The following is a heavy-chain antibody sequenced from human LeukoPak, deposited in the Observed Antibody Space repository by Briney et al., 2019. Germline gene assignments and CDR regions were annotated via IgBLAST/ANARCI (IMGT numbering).Heavy chain of an antibody. J-gene: IGHJ6*02. Sequence: ASVKVSCKASGYTFTSYDINWVRQAPGQGLEWMGWINTNTGNPTYAQGFTGRFVFSLDTSVSTAYLQISSLKAEDTAVYYCARISRQQLVYYGMDVWGQGTTVTVSS. V-gene: IGHV7-4-1*02. CDR1: GYTFTSYD. CDR3: ARISRQQLVYYGMDV. D-gene: IGHD6-13*01. CDR2: INTNTGNP.